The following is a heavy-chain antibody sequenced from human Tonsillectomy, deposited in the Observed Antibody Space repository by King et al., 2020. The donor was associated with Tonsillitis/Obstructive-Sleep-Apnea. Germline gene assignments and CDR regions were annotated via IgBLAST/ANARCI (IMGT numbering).Heavy chain of an antibody. Sequence: VQLVESGAEVKKPGESLKISCKGSGYSFTSHWIGWVRQMPGKGLEWMGIIYPGDSDTRYSPSFQGQVNISADKSISTAYLQWSSRKASDTAMSYCARPLGRTKPNWFDPWGQGTLVTVSS. J-gene: IGHJ5*02. CDR2: IYPGDSDT. CDR1: GYSFTSHW. CDR3: ARPLGRTKPNWFDP. D-gene: IGHD1-14*01. V-gene: IGHV5-51*03.